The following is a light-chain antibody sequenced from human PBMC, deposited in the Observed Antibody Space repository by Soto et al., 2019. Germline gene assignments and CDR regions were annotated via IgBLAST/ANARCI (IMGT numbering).Light chain of an antibody. CDR2: EVS. V-gene: IGLV2-8*01. J-gene: IGLJ2*01. CDR1: SSDVGGYNY. CDR3: SSYAGSNNVV. Sequence: QSALTQPPSAAVSPGQSVTISCTGTSSDVGGYNYVSWYQQHPGKAPKLMIYEVSKRPSGVPDRFSGSKSGNTASLTVSVLQAEDEADYYFSSYAGSNNVVFGGGTKLTVL.